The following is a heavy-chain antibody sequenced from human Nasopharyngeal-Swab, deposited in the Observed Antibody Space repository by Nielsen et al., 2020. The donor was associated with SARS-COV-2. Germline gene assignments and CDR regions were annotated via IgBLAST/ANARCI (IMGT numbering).Heavy chain of an antibody. J-gene: IGHJ6*03. CDR2: ISWNSGSI. D-gene: IGHD3-10*01. CDR3: CKSRGYYYYMDV. V-gene: IGHV3-9*01. Sequence: PGKGLEWVSGISWNSGSIGYADSVKGRFTISRDNAKNSLYLQMNSLRAEDTALYYCCKSRGYYYYMDVWGKGTTVTVSS.